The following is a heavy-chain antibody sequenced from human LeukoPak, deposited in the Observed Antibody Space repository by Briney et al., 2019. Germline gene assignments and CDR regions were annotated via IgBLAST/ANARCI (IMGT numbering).Heavy chain of an antibody. D-gene: IGHD6-19*01. Sequence: SETLSLTCTVSGGSISTYYWSWIRQPPGKGLEWIGYIYYTGSTNYNPSLKSQVTISVDTSKNQFSLKLSSVTAADTAVYYCARSRSSGWLDYHHWGQGALVTVSS. CDR3: ARSRSSGWLDYHH. V-gene: IGHV4-59*01. J-gene: IGHJ5*02. CDR1: GGSISTYY. CDR2: IYYTGST.